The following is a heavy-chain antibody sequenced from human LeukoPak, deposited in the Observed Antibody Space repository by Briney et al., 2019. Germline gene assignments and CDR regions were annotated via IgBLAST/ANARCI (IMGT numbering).Heavy chain of an antibody. CDR3: ARSERPKEPYNWFDP. J-gene: IGHJ5*02. D-gene: IGHD1-14*01. CDR2: IYPGDSDT. CDR1: GYSFTSYW. Sequence: GESLKISCKGSGYSFTSYWIGWVRQMPGKGLEWMGIIYPGDSDTRYSPSFQGQVTISADKSISTAYLQWSSLKASDTAMYYCARSERPKEPYNWFDPWGQGTLVTVSS. V-gene: IGHV5-51*01.